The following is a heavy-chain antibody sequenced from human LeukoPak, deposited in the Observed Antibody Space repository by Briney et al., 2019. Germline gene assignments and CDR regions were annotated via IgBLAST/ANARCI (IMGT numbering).Heavy chain of an antibody. Sequence: SETLSLTCTVSGGSIINSGYYWGWIRQPPGKGLEWIGSVYYSGNTYYNPSLKSRVTISVDTSKNQFSLKLRSVTAADTAMYYCARQGYADFSSRPFDYWGQGTLVTVS. CDR1: GGSIINSGYY. V-gene: IGHV4-39*01. CDR2: VYYSGNT. CDR3: ARQGYADFSSRPFDY. D-gene: IGHD4-17*01. J-gene: IGHJ4*02.